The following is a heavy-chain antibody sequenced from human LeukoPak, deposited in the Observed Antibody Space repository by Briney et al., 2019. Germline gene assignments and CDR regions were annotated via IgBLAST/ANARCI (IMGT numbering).Heavy chain of an antibody. D-gene: IGHD6-6*01. CDR1: GFTFSIYA. Sequence: RPGGSLRLSCAASGFTFSIYAMAWVRQAPGKGLEWVSTITVSGGTTYYADSVKGRFTISRDNSKNTLYLEMNSLRGEDTALYYRAKDLGVEQLGPLDYWGQGTLVTVSS. CDR3: AKDLGVEQLGPLDY. CDR2: ITVSGGTT. J-gene: IGHJ4*02. V-gene: IGHV3-23*01.